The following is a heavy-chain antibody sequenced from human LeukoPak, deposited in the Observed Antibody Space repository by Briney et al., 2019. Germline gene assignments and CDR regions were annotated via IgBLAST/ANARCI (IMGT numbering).Heavy chain of an antibody. Sequence: KTGGSLRLSCAASGFTFSSYGMSWVRQAPGKGLEWVSAISGSGGSTYYADSVKGRFTISRDNSKNTLFLQMNSLRAEDTAVYYCALTYYYDSSGYYPTPYYFDYWGQGTLVTVSS. J-gene: IGHJ4*02. V-gene: IGHV3-23*01. D-gene: IGHD3-22*01. CDR2: ISGSGGST. CDR3: ALTYYYDSSGYYPTPYYFDY. CDR1: GFTFSSYG.